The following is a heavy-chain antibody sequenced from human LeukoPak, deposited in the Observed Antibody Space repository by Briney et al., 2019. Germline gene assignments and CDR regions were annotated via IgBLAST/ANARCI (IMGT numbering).Heavy chain of an antibody. CDR1: GFTFSSYS. CDR2: ISSSSSYI. V-gene: IGHV3-21*04. D-gene: IGHD2-2*01. CDR3: AKGSRVEPVAYCDC. Sequence: GGSLRLSCAASGFTFSSYSMNWVRQAPGKGLEWVSSISSSSSYIYYADSVKGRFTISRDNSKNTLYLQMNSLRAEDTAVYYCAKGSRVEPVAYCDCWGQGTLVTVSS. J-gene: IGHJ4*02.